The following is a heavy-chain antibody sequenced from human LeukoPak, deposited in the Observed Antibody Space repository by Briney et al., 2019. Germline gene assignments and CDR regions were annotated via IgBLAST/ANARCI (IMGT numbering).Heavy chain of an antibody. J-gene: IGHJ4*02. CDR1: GGSISTYY. CDR2: IYHSGST. D-gene: IGHD5-24*01. CDR3: ARQFQY. Sequence: SETLSLTCTVSGGSISTYYWTWIRQPPGKGLEWIGYIYHSGSTKYNSSLKSRVTVSVDTSKNQFSLRLSSVTAADTAVYFCARQFQYWGQGTPVTVSS. V-gene: IGHV4-59*01.